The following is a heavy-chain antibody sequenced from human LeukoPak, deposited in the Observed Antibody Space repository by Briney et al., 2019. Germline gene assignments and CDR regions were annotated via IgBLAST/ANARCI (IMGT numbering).Heavy chain of an antibody. Sequence: SETLSLTCTVSGGSISSHYWSWIRQPPGKGLEWIGYIYYSGSTNYKPSLKSRVTISVDTSKNQFSLKLSSVTAADTAVYYCARESSRGSSDYWGQGTLVTVSS. CDR3: ARESSRGSSDY. V-gene: IGHV4-59*11. D-gene: IGHD2-15*01. J-gene: IGHJ4*02. CDR2: IYYSGST. CDR1: GGSISSHY.